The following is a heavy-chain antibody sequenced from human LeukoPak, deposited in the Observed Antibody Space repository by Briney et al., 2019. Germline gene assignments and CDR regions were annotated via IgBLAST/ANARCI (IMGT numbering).Heavy chain of an antibody. D-gene: IGHD6-19*01. Sequence: SGTLSLTCIVSGGAISSYYWSWIREPAGKGLEWIGQVHTSGSTNYNPSLKSRVAMSVDTSKNQFSLELSSVTAADTAVYYCAGRAQTTGWSFDYWGQGALVTVSS. J-gene: IGHJ4*02. CDR2: VHTSGST. V-gene: IGHV4-4*07. CDR1: GGAISSYY. CDR3: AGRAQTTGWSFDY.